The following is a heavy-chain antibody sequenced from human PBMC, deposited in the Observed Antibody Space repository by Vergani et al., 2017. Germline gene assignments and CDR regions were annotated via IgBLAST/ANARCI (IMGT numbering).Heavy chain of an antibody. CDR1: GASVNSYY. CDR2: VSFRGDT. CDR3: ARSRIYYSAGSPEY. V-gene: IGHV4-59*02. Sequence: HVKLQESGSGLVKPSETLSLTCTLSGASVNSYYWSCILQPPGKGLVWVGYVSFRGDTLYDASVEVRMTMSLNTSSNQFSLYLTSVTAADTAVYYCARSRIYYSAGSPEYWGQGTLVTVSS. D-gene: IGHD3-10*01. J-gene: IGHJ4*02.